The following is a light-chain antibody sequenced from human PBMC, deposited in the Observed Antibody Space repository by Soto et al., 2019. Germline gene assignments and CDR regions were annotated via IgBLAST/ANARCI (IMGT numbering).Light chain of an antibody. CDR3: NSYTSSSTHNYV. CDR2: DVS. CDR1: SSDVGGYKY. Sequence: QSALTQPASVSGSPGRSITISCTGTSSDVGGYKYVSWYQQHPGKAPKLMIYDVSNRPSGVSNRFSGSKSGNTASLTISGLQAEDEADYYCNSYTSSSTHNYVFGTGTKLTVL. V-gene: IGLV2-14*03. J-gene: IGLJ1*01.